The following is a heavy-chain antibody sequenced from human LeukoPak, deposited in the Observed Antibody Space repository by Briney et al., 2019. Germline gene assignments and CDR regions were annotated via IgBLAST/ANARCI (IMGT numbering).Heavy chain of an antibody. Sequence: ASVRVSCKASGYTFTGYYMHWVRQAPGQGLEWMGWINPNSGGTNYAQKFQGRVTMTRDTSISTAYMELSRLRSDDTAVYYCAREHATYYYDSSGYPRWGLGTLVTVSS. CDR1: GYTFTGYY. CDR2: INPNSGGT. CDR3: AREHATYYYDSSGYPR. J-gene: IGHJ4*02. V-gene: IGHV1-2*02. D-gene: IGHD3-22*01.